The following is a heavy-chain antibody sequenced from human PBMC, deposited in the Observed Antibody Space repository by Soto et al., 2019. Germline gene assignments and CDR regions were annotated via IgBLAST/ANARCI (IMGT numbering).Heavy chain of an antibody. CDR3: ARHPGYYDILTGYSTYYFDY. D-gene: IGHD3-9*01. CDR2: IYYRGNT. Sequence: SETMCLTCTVCSTSIRSYYWNWIGQQQEKGLEWIGYIYYRGNTNYTPSLKSRVTISVDTSKNQFSLKLSSVTAADTAVYYCARHPGYYDILTGYSTYYFDYWGQGTPVTVS. CDR1: STSIRSYY. J-gene: IGHJ4*02. V-gene: IGHV4-59*08.